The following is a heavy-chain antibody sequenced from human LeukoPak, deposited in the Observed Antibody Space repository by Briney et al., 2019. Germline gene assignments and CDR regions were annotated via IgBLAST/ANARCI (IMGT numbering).Heavy chain of an antibody. CDR1: GFTFSSYG. V-gene: IGHV3-30*02. Sequence: GGSLRLSCAASGFTFSSYGMHWVRQAPGKGLEWVAFIRYDGSNKYCADSVKGRFTISRDNSKNTLYLQMNSLRAEDTAVYYCAKDSDDFWSGLVYYFDYWGQGTLVTVSS. CDR2: IRYDGSNK. CDR3: AKDSDDFWSGLVYYFDY. D-gene: IGHD3-3*01. J-gene: IGHJ4*02.